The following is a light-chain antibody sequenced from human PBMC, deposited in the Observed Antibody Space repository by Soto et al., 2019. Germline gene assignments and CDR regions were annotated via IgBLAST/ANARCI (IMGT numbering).Light chain of an antibody. CDR2: EVS. CDR3: TSYAGDTSIGV. Sequence: QSVLTQPPSASGSPGQSVTISCTGTSSDVGGYNYVSWYQQHPGKAPKLMIYEVSKRPSGVPDRFSGYKSGNTASLTVSGLQAEDEADYYCTSYAGDTSIGVLGGGTKVTVL. V-gene: IGLV2-8*01. J-gene: IGLJ3*02. CDR1: SSDVGGYNY.